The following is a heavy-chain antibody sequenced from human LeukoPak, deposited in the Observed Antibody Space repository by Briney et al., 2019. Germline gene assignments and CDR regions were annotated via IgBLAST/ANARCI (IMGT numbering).Heavy chain of an antibody. CDR2: IYYSGST. CDR1: GGSISSGDYY. Sequence: PSETLSLTCTVSGGSISSGDYYWSWIRQPPGKGLEWIGYIYYSGSTYYNPSLKSRVTISVDTSKNQFSLKLSSVTAADTAVYYCAGVKIPPPPHIVVVTAIPFNAFDIWGQGTMVTVSS. J-gene: IGHJ3*02. D-gene: IGHD2-21*02. V-gene: IGHV4-30-4*01. CDR3: AGVKIPPPPHIVVVTAIPFNAFDI.